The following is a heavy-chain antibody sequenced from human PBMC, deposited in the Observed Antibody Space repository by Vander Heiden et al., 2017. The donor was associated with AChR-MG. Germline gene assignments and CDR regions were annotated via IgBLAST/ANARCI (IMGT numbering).Heavy chain of an antibody. D-gene: IGHD2-2*01. Sequence: QVQLVQSGAEVKKPGASVKVSCKVSGYTLTELSMHWVRQAPGKGLEWMGGFDPEDGETIYAQKFQGRVTMTEDTSTDTAYMELSSLRSEDTAVYYCATENIVVVPAASRGYYYYGMDVWGQGTTVTVSS. V-gene: IGHV1-24*01. CDR1: GYTLTELS. J-gene: IGHJ6*02. CDR3: ATENIVVVPAASRGYYYYGMDV. CDR2: FDPEDGET.